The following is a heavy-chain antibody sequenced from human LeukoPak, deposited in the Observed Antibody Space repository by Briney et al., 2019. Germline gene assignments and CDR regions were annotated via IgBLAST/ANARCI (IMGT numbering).Heavy chain of an antibody. J-gene: IGHJ4*02. CDR3: ARGGGGGLYYFDY. V-gene: IGHV3-30-3*01. Sequence: GGSLRLSCAASGFTVSSNYMSWVRQAPGKGLEWVAVISYDGSNKYYADSVKGRFTISRDNSKNTLYLQMNSLRAEDTAVYYCARGGGGGLYYFDYWGQGTLVTVSS. CDR2: ISYDGSNK. CDR1: GFTVSSNY. D-gene: IGHD2-21*01.